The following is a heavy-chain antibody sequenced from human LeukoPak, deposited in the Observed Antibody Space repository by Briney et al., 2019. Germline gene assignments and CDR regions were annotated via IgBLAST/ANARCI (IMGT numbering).Heavy chain of an antibody. CDR2: INSDGST. J-gene: IGHJ5*02. CDR1: GFSFSSTW. D-gene: IGHD1-1*01. Sequence: GGSLRLSCAASGFSFSSTWMHWVRQVPGKGLVWVSRINSDGSTIYADSVKGRFTISRDNTKNTLYLQMNSLRAEDTAVYYCAKDRLLENNWFDPWGQGTLVTVSS. CDR3: AKDRLLENNWFDP. V-gene: IGHV3-74*01.